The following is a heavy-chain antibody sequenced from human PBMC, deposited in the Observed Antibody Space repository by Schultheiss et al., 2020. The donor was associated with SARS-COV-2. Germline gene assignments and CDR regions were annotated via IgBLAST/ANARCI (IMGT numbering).Heavy chain of an antibody. CDR3: ARVGELYYDFWSGQDWYFDL. V-gene: IGHV4-4*02. CDR2: INHSGST. CDR1: GGSISSSNW. D-gene: IGHD3-3*01. Sequence: SETLSLTCAVSGGSISSSNWWSWVRQPPGKGLEWIGEINHSGSTNYNPSLKSRVTISVDTSKNQFSLKLSSVTAADTAVYYCARVGELYYDFWSGQDWYFDLWGRGTLVTVSS. J-gene: IGHJ2*01.